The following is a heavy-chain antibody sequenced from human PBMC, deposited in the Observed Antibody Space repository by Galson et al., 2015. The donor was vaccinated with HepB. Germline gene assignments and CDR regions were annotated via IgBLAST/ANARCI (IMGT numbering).Heavy chain of an antibody. CDR2: IDPSDSYT. CDR3: ASSYSGYGSFDY. D-gene: IGHD5-12*01. Sequence: QSGAEVKKPGESLRISCKGSGHSFTSYWISWVRQMPGKGLEWMGRIDPSDSYTNYSPSFQGHVTISADKSISTAYLQWSSLKASDTAMYYCASSYSGYGSFDYWGQGTLVTVSS. CDR1: GHSFTSYW. V-gene: IGHV5-10-1*01. J-gene: IGHJ4*02.